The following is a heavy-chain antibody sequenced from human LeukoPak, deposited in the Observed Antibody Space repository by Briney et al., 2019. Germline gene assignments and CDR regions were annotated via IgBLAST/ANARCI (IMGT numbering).Heavy chain of an antibody. CDR2: ITNDGSRK. CDR1: GFTFSSYS. V-gene: IGHV3-30*03. CDR3: ARDRAWNYFDY. Sequence: GGSLRLSCAASGFTFSSYSMNWVRQAPGKGLEWVAIITNDGSRKYYAHSVEGRFTISRDNSKNTLYLQMDSLRAEDTAVYYCARDRAWNYFDYWGQGTLVTVSS. J-gene: IGHJ4*02. D-gene: IGHD3-3*01.